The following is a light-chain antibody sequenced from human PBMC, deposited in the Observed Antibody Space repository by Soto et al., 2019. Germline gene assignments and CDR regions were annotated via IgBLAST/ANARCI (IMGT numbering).Light chain of an antibody. CDR1: QGISGW. Sequence: IRMTQSPPSVSASVGDRVTITCRASQGISGWLAWYQQKPGKAPKLLIYAASSLQSGVPSRFSGSGSGTDFTLSISSLQPEQFATYSCQQAFSFPLTFGASTQVEIK. CDR2: AAS. V-gene: IGKV1-12*01. J-gene: IGKJ4*01. CDR3: QQAFSFPLT.